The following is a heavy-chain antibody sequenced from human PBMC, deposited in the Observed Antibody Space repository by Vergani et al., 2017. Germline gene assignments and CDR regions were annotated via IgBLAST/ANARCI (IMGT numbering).Heavy chain of an antibody. V-gene: IGHV3-21*01. D-gene: IGHD4-23*01. CDR2: ISGRSNYI. J-gene: IGHJ4*01. Sequence: EVQLQESGGGLVKPGGSLRVSCAASGFSFSTYSINWVRQAPGKGLEWVSSISGRSNYIYYADSLKGRFTISRDNAKNSLYLQLNNLTAEDTAVYYCGRDGDWAGNSEIDYWGHGTLVTVSS. CDR3: GRDGDWAGNSEIDY. CDR1: GFSFSTYS.